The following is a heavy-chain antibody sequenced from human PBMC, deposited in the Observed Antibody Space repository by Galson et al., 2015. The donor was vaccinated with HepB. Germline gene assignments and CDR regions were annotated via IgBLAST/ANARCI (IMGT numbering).Heavy chain of an antibody. V-gene: IGHV3-30*18. J-gene: IGHJ4*02. CDR3: AKDPYLYSALAGTMADFDY. Sequence: SLRLSCASSGFSFSNYGIHWVRQAPGKGLEWMAVISYDGSFRYYADSVKSRFTVSRDSSRSMLYLQMNSLRAEDTALYYCAKDPYLYSALAGTMADFDYWGQGTLVTVSS. CDR1: GFSFSNYG. CDR2: ISYDGSFR. D-gene: IGHD6-19*01.